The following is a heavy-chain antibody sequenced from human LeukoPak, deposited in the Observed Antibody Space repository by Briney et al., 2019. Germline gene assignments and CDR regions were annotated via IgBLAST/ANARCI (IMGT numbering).Heavy chain of an antibody. CDR3: AREVERGVFDY. CDR2: ISGSGSSI. D-gene: IGHD3-10*01. Sequence: PGGSLRLSCEASAFTFSTYGMNWVRQAPGKGLEWVSYISGSGSSIYYADSVRGRFTISRDNTKKSLYLQMNSLRAEDTAVYYCAREVERGVFDYWGQGTLVTVSP. J-gene: IGHJ4*02. V-gene: IGHV3-48*04. CDR1: AFTFSTYG.